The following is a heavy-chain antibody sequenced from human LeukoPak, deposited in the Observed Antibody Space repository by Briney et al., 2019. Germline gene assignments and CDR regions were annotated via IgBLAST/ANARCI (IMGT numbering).Heavy chain of an antibody. J-gene: IGHJ4*02. Sequence: PGGSLRLSCAASGFTFSSYAMSWVRQAPGKGLEWVANIKKDGSEQNYADSVKGRFTISRDNAKNSLYLQMNSLRPEDTAVYYCLVFLGGGQGILVTVSS. V-gene: IGHV3-7*01. CDR1: GFTFSSYA. D-gene: IGHD3-3*01. CDR3: LVFLG. CDR2: IKKDGSEQ.